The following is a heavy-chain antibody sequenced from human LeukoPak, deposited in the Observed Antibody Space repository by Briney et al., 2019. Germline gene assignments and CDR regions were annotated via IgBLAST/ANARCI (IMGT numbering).Heavy chain of an antibody. CDR1: GGSISSSSYY. V-gene: IGHV4-39*07. CDR2: INHSGST. D-gene: IGHD5-18*01. CDR3: AREGLIQHAFDI. Sequence: PSETLSLTCTVSGGSISSSSYYWSWIRQPPGKGLEWIGEINHSGSTNYNPSLKSRVTIPVDTSKNQFSLKLSSVTAADTAVYYCAREGLIQHAFDIWGQGTMVTVSS. J-gene: IGHJ3*02.